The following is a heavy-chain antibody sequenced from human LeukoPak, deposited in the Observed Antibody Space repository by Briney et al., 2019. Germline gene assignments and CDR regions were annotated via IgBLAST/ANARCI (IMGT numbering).Heavy chain of an antibody. V-gene: IGHV1-18*04. CDR2: ISSYNGNT. CDR1: GYTFVTYG. Sequence: GASVKVSCKASGYTFVTYGISWVRQAPGQGLEWMGRISSYNGNTENAQKFQGRVTMTTDTSTSTAYMQVRSLRSDDTAVYYCARDYYGSGSYYDMDAFDIWGQGTMVTVSS. J-gene: IGHJ3*02. D-gene: IGHD3-10*01. CDR3: ARDYYGSGSYYDMDAFDI.